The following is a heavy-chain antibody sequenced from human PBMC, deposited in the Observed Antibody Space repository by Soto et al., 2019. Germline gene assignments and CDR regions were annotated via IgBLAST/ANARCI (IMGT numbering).Heavy chain of an antibody. J-gene: IGHJ5*02. V-gene: IGHV3-11*05. D-gene: IGHD6-13*01. CDR2: IGSSSGYT. CDR3: ARGTLYSSTWDWFDP. CDR1: GFTFSDYY. Sequence: GRSLRHSCAVSGFTFSDYYMSWIRQAPGKGLEWISYIGSSSGYTDYADSVKGRFTISRDNAKNSLYLQMNSLRAEDTAVYYCARGTLYSSTWDWFDPWGQGTQVTVSS.